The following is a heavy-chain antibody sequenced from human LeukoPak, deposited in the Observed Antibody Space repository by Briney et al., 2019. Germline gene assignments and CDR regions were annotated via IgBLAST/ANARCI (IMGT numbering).Heavy chain of an antibody. CDR2: IGTAGDT. CDR1: GFTSSSYD. Sequence: GGSLRLSCAASGFTSSSYDMHWVRQATGRGLEWVSAIGTAGDTYYPGSVKGRFTISRENAKNSLYLQMNSLRAGDTAVYYCARGCYDSSGYCIYYWGQGTLVTVSS. D-gene: IGHD3-22*01. CDR3: ARGCYDSSGYCIYY. V-gene: IGHV3-13*01. J-gene: IGHJ4*02.